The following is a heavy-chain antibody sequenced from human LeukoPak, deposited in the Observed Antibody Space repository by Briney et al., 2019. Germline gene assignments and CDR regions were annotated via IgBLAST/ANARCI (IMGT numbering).Heavy chain of an antibody. Sequence: SETLSLTCTVSGGSISSYYWSWIRQPPGKGLEWIGYIYYSGSTYYNPSLKSRVTISVDTSKNQFSLKLSSVTAADTAVYYCARDPNLPYYGMDVWGQGTTVTVSS. CDR1: GGSISSYY. J-gene: IGHJ6*02. D-gene: IGHD2-8*01. V-gene: IGHV4-59*12. CDR3: ARDPNLPYYGMDV. CDR2: IYYSGST.